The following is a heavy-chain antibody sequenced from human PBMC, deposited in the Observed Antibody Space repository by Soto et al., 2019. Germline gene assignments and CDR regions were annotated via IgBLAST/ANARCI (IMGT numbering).Heavy chain of an antibody. D-gene: IGHD6-13*01. V-gene: IGHV3-23*01. J-gene: IGHJ5*02. CDR2: ISGSGGST. Sequence: GGSLRLSCAASGFTFSSYAMSWVRQAPGKGLEWVSAISGSGGSTYYADSVKGRFTISRDNSKNTLYLQMNSLRAEDTAVYYCAKLGGYSSRRGWFDPCGQGTLVTAPQ. CDR1: GFTFSSYA. CDR3: AKLGGYSSRRGWFDP.